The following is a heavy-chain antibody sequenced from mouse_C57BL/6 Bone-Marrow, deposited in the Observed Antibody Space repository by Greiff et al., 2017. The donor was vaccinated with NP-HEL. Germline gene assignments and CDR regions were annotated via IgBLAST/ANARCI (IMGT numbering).Heavy chain of an antibody. CDR2: ISYDGSN. Sequence: EVQVVESGPGLVKPSQSLSLTCSVTGYSIISGYYWNWIRQFPGNKLEWMAYISYDGSNNYNPSLKNRISITRDISKNQFFLKLTSVTTEDTDTHYCVREGGDYGRALAYRGQGTLVTVSA. J-gene: IGHJ3*01. D-gene: IGHD1-1*01. V-gene: IGHV3-6*01. CDR1: GYSIISGYY. CDR3: VREGGDYGRALAY.